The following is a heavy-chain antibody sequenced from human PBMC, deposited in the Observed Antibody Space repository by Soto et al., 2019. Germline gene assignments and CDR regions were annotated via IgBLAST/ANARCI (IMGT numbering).Heavy chain of an antibody. Sequence: QVQLVQSGAEVKKPGSSVKVSCKASGGTFSSFPISWVRQGPGQGLEWMGGINPMFTTTNYAPKFQGRVTLIADESTSTAFMELSSLRSEDTAVYYCARGYDSSETHGLDIWGQGTMVTVSS. CDR1: GGTFSSFP. CDR3: ARGYDSSETHGLDI. D-gene: IGHD3-22*01. CDR2: INPMFTTT. V-gene: IGHV1-69*01. J-gene: IGHJ3*02.